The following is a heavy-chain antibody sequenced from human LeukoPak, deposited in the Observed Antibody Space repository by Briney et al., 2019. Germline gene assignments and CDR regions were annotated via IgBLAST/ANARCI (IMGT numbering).Heavy chain of an antibody. CDR2: ISGSGGST. CDR3: ASRTFSSGWLIDY. CDR1: GFTFSSYA. V-gene: IGHV3-23*01. J-gene: IGHJ4*02. Sequence: GGSLRLSCAASGFTFSSYAMSWVRQAPGKGLEWVSAISGSGGSTYYADSVKGRFTISRDNSKNTLYPQMNSLRAEDTAVYYCASRTFSSGWLIDYWGQGTLVTVSS. D-gene: IGHD6-19*01.